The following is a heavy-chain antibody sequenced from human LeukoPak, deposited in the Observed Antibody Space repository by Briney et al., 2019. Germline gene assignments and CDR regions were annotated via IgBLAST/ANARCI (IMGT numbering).Heavy chain of an antibody. CDR2: INPNSGGT. CDR3: ARLSLGYCSGGSCYAYYMDV. D-gene: IGHD2-15*01. CDR1: GYTFTGYY. V-gene: IGHV1-2*02. Sequence: ASVKVSCKASGYTFTGYYMHWVRQAPGQGLEWMGWINPNSGGTNYAQKFQGRVTMTRDTSISTAYMELSRLRSDDTAVYYCARLSLGYCSGGSCYAYYMDVWGKGTTVTVSS. J-gene: IGHJ6*03.